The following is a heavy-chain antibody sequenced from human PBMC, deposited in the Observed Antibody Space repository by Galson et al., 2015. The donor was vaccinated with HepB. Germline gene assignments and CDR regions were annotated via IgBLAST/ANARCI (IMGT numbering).Heavy chain of an antibody. CDR3: ARSLGVPAALARGWFDP. D-gene: IGHD2-2*01. CDR1: GFTFSSYS. J-gene: IGHJ5*02. V-gene: IGHV3-21*01. CDR2: ISSSSSYI. Sequence: SLRLSCAASGFTFSSYSMDWVRQAPGKGLEWVSSISSSSSYIYYADSVKGRFTISRDNAKNSLYLQMNSLRAEDTAVYYCARSLGVPAALARGWFDPWGQGTLVTVSS.